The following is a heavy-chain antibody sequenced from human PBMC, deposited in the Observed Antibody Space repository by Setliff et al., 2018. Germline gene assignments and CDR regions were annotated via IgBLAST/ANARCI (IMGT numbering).Heavy chain of an antibody. V-gene: IGHV1-58*02. CDR3: AADPYYYDSSGYYPSFDY. CDR2: IVVGSGNT. Sequence: SVKVSCKASGFTFTSSAMQWVRQARGQRLEWIGWIVVGSGNTNYAQKFQERVTITRDMSTSTAYMELSSLRSEDAAVYYCAADPYYYDSSGYYPSFDYWGQGTLVTVSS. D-gene: IGHD3-22*01. CDR1: GFTFTSSA. J-gene: IGHJ4*02.